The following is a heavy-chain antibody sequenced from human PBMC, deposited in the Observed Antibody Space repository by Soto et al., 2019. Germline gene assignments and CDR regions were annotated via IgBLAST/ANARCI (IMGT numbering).Heavy chain of an antibody. D-gene: IGHD3-3*01. CDR1: GGTFSSYT. V-gene: IGHV1-3*01. J-gene: IGHJ6*02. CDR2: INAGNGNT. CDR3: ARVLVPDYDFWSGFPAGMDV. Sequence: ASVKVSCKASGGTFSSYTISWVRQAPGQRLEWMGWINAGNGNTKYSQKFQGRVTITRDTSASTAYMELSSLRSEDTAVYYCARVLVPDYDFWSGFPAGMDVWGQGTTVTVSS.